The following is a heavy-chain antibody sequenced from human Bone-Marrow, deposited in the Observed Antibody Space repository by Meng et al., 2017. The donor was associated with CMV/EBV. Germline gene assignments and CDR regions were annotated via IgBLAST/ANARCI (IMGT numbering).Heavy chain of an antibody. Sequence: GESLKISCAASGFTFNTYDLHWVRQTTREGLEWVSGIGTRGDTYYASSVKGRFTISRENAKKSFYLQMNNLRVGDTAVYYCTRSPNGMDVWGQGTTVTGSS. CDR2: IGTRGDT. CDR1: GFTFNTYD. V-gene: IGHV3-13*01. J-gene: IGHJ6*02. CDR3: TRSPNGMDV.